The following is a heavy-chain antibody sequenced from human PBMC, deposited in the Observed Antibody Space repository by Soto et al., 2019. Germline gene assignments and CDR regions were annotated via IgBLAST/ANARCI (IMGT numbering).Heavy chain of an antibody. D-gene: IGHD2-21*02. CDR2: ISAYNGNI. CDR3: ASSYCGGNCYSKLPLDYYYYGMDV. CDR1: GYTFTNYG. V-gene: IGHV1-18*01. J-gene: IGHJ6*02. Sequence: QVQLVQSGAEVKKPGASVKVSCKASGYTFTNYGISWVRQAPGQGLEWMGWISAYNGNINYAQKLQGRVTMTTDTSTSTANMELRSLRSDDTAMYYCASSYCGGNCYSKLPLDYYYYGMDVWGQWTTVTVSS.